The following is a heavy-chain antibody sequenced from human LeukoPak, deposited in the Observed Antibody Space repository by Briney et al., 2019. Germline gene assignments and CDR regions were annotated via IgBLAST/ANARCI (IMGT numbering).Heavy chain of an antibody. Sequence: SETLSLTCTVSGGSISSGSYYWSWIRQPAGKGLEWIGRIYTSGSTNYNPSLKGRVTISVDTSKNQFSLKLSSVTAADTAVYYCAREMAALVDYWGQGTLVTVSS. CDR2: IYTSGST. J-gene: IGHJ4*02. V-gene: IGHV4-61*02. CDR1: GGSISSGSYY. CDR3: AREMAALVDY. D-gene: IGHD5-24*01.